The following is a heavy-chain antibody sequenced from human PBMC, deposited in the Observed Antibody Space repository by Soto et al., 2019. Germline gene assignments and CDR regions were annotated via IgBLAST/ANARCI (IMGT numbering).Heavy chain of an antibody. CDR1: GYTFTGYY. J-gene: IGHJ3*02. V-gene: IGHV1-2*04. Sequence: ASVKVSCKASGYTFTGYYMHWVRQAPGQGLEWLGWINPNSGGTNYAQKFQGWVTMTRDTSISTAYMELSRLRSDDTAVYYCARVFHVYDSSGYYSARAFDIWGQGTMVTGSS. D-gene: IGHD3-22*01. CDR2: INPNSGGT. CDR3: ARVFHVYDSSGYYSARAFDI.